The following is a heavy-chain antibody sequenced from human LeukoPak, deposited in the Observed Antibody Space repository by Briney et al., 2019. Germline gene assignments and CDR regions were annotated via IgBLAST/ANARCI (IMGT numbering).Heavy chain of an antibody. Sequence: PGGSLRLSCAACGFTFSHYSIDWVRQAPGKELERVASITSSSSHIYYADSVKGRFTISRDNAKNELYLQMNSLRAEDTAIYYCARVMMGATVTTFHYYCMDVWGVGTTVTVSS. CDR1: GFTFSHYS. J-gene: IGHJ6*03. D-gene: IGHD4-11*01. V-gene: IGHV3-21*01. CDR2: ITSSSSHI. CDR3: ARVMMGATVTTFHYYCMDV.